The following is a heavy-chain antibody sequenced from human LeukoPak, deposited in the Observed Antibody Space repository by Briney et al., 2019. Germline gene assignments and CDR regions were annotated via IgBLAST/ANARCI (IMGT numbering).Heavy chain of an antibody. CDR1: GGTFSSYA. D-gene: IGHD3-22*01. V-gene: IGHV1-69*05. CDR3: ARDRLPIPYYGSSGYYSFAFDI. Sequence: ASVKVSCKASGGTFSSYAISWVRQAPGQGLEWMGRIIPIFGTANYAQKFQGRVTITTDESTSTAYMELSSLRSEDTAVYYCARDRLPIPYYGSSGYYSFAFDIWGQGTMVTVSS. J-gene: IGHJ3*02. CDR2: IIPIFGTA.